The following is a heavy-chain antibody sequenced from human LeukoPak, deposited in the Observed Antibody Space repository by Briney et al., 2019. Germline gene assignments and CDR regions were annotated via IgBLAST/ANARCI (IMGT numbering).Heavy chain of an antibody. V-gene: IGHV3-23*01. J-gene: IGHJ6*02. CDR3: AKDSTYYDFWSGHWWGYYGMDV. Sequence: GGSLRLSCAASGFTFSSYAMSWVRQAPGKGLEWVSAISGSGGSTYYADSVKGRFTISRDNSKNTLYLQMNSLRAEDTAVYYCAKDSTYYDFWSGHWWGYYGMDVWGQGTTVTVSS. CDR2: ISGSGGST. D-gene: IGHD3-3*01. CDR1: GFTFSSYA.